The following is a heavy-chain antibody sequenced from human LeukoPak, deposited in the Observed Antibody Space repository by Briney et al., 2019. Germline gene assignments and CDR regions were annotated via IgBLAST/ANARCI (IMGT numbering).Heavy chain of an antibody. D-gene: IGHD3-10*01. CDR2: ISGSGGST. J-gene: IGHJ4*02. CDR1: GFTFSSYA. V-gene: IGHV3-23*01. Sequence: PGGSLRLPCAASGFTFSSYAMSWVRQAPGKGLEWVSAISGSGGSTYYADSVKGRFTISRDNSKNTLYLQMNSLRAEDTAVYYCAKDGSGSYYNFDYWGQGTLVTVSS. CDR3: AKDGSGSYYNFDY.